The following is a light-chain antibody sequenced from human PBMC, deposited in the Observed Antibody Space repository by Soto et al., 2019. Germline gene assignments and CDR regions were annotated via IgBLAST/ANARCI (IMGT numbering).Light chain of an antibody. CDR2: DVT. J-gene: IGLJ1*01. V-gene: IGLV2-14*03. CDR1: SSDVGNNNY. Sequence: QSVLTQPASVSGSPGQSITISCTGTSSDVGNNNYVSWYQHNPGRAPKVMICDVTNRPSGVSNRFSGSKSGNTASLTISGLQAEDEVDYYCSSFTGSSYVFGTGTKVTVL. CDR3: SSFTGSSYV.